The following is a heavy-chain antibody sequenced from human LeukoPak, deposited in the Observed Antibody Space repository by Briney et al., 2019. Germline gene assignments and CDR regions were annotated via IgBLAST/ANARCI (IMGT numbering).Heavy chain of an antibody. Sequence: ASVKVSCKASGGTFSSYAISWVRQAPGQGLEWMGWVSAYNGNTNYAQKLQGRVTMATDTSTSTAYMELSSLRSDDTAVYYCARSPAARPYWGQGTLVTVSS. D-gene: IGHD6-6*01. CDR3: ARSPAARPY. CDR1: GGTFSSYA. CDR2: VSAYNGNT. V-gene: IGHV1-18*01. J-gene: IGHJ4*02.